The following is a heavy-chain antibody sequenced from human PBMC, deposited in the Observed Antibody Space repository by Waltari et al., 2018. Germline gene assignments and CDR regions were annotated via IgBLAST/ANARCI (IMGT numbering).Heavy chain of an antibody. J-gene: IGHJ4*02. D-gene: IGHD6-19*01. Sequence: QVQLQESGPGLVKPSGTLSLTCGVSRGSPSNINLWIWIRQAPGKGLEWLGEIHRTGSSNYNPSLKSRLTMSVDKSNSQVSMKLKSLTAADTAVYYCATSSFVAVLDSWGQGTLVTVSS. CDR2: IHRTGSS. CDR3: ATSSFVAVLDS. V-gene: IGHV4-4*02. CDR1: RGSPSNINL.